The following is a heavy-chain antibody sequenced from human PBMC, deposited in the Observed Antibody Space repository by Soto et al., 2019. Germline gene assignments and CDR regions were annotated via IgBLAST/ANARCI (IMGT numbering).Heavy chain of an antibody. CDR2: ISSSSSYI. Sequence: EVQLVESGGGLVKPGGSLRLSCAASGFTFSSYSMNWVRQAPGKGLEWVSSISSSSSYIYYADSVKGRFTISRDNAKNSXXLQMNRLRAEDTAVYDCAGLIAVRSTYYYYYGMDVWGQGTTVTVSS. J-gene: IGHJ6*02. D-gene: IGHD6-19*01. CDR1: GFTFSSYS. V-gene: IGHV3-21*01. CDR3: AGLIAVRSTYYYYYGMDV.